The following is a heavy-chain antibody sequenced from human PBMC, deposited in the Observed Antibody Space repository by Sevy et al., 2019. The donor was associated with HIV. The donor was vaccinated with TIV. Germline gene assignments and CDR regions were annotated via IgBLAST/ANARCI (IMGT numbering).Heavy chain of an antibody. CDR3: ATHAGIAAAGRVFDY. J-gene: IGHJ4*02. D-gene: IGHD6-13*01. Sequence: GGSLRLSCAASGFTFSDHYMEWVRQAPGKGLEWVGRIRNEADSYTTEYAASVKGRFTISRDDSKNSLYLLMNSLKTQDTAVYYCATHAGIAAAGRVFDYWGKGTLVSVSS. CDR2: IRNEADSYTT. CDR1: GFTFSDHY. V-gene: IGHV3-72*01.